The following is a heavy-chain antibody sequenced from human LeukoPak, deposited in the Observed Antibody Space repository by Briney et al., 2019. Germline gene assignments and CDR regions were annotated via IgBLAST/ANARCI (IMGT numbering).Heavy chain of an antibody. D-gene: IGHD3-10*01. CDR2: ISTYTGNT. CDR3: ARDPGSGSYYYYGMDV. V-gene: IGHV1-18*01. J-gene: IGHJ6*02. Sequence: ASVKVSCKASGYAFTSYGISWVRQAPGQGLEWMEWISTYTGNTNYAQKLQGRVTMTTDTSTSTAYMELRSLRSDDTAVYYCARDPGSGSYYYYGMDVWGQGTTVTVSS. CDR1: GYAFTSYG.